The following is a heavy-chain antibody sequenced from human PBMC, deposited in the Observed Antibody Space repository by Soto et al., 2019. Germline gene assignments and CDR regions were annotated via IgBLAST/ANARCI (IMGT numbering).Heavy chain of an antibody. V-gene: IGHV1-69*02. CDR2: IIPILGIA. J-gene: IGHJ5*02. D-gene: IGHD3-9*01. CDR1: GGTFINYT. CDR3: ATELRYFDWLFPNNWFDP. Sequence: QVQLVQSGAEVKKSGSSVKVSCKASGGTFINYTISWVRQAPGQGLEWMGRIIPILGIANYAQKFQGRVTITADKSTSTAYMELSSLRSEDTAVYYCATELRYFDWLFPNNWFDPWGQGTLVTVSS.